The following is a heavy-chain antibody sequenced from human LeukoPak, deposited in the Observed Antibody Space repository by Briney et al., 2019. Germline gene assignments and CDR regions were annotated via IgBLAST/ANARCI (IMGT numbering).Heavy chain of an antibody. J-gene: IGHJ6*03. CDR3: ARGLRFVVVAGALKSGRKSHYYKMDV. CDR1: GYTFTSYY. D-gene: IGHD2-2*01. CDR2: INPSGGST. V-gene: IGHV1-46*01. Sequence: GASVKVSCKASGYTFTSYYMHWVRQAPGQGLEWMGIINPSGGSTSYAQKFQGRVTMTRNSSISTVYMELNSLRSEDTAVYYCARGLRFVVVAGALKSGRKSHYYKMDVWGKGTTVTISS.